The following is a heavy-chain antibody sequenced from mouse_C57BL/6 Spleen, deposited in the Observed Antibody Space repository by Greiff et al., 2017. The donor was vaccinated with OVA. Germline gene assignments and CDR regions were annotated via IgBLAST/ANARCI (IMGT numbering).Heavy chain of an antibody. CDR1: GFTFSSYA. CDR2: ISSGGDYI. Sequence: EVQLVESGEGLVKPGGSLKLSCAASGFTFSSYAMSWVRQTPEKRLEWVAYISSGGDYIYYADTVKGRFTISRDNARNTLYLQMSSLKSEDTAMYYCTRDLEDYDAFAYWGQGTLVTVSA. D-gene: IGHD2-4*01. CDR3: TRDLEDYDAFAY. J-gene: IGHJ3*01. V-gene: IGHV5-9-1*02.